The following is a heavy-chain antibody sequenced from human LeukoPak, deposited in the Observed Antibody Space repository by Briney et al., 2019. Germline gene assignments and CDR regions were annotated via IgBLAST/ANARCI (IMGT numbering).Heavy chain of an antibody. J-gene: IGHJ4*02. CDR1: GYSFTGYW. D-gene: IGHD3-22*01. CDR3: ARPKPSDYDSSGYYGGFYFDY. V-gene: IGHV5-51*01. CDR2: IYPGDSDT. Sequence: GESLKISCKGSGYSFTGYWIGWVRQMPGKGLEWMGIIYPGDSDTRYSPSFQGQVTISADKSISTAYLQWSSLKASDTAMYYCARPKPSDYDSSGYYGGFYFDYWGQGTLVTVSS.